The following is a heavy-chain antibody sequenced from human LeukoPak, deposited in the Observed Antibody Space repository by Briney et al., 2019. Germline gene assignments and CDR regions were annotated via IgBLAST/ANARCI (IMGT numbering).Heavy chain of an antibody. CDR2: IYYNGNT. D-gene: IGHD3-16*02. V-gene: IGHV4-39*07. J-gene: IGHJ4*02. CDR1: GGSISTDNCY. CDR3: ARDTMDRSMITFGGVILPGYFDY. Sequence: MPSETLSLTCTVSGGSISTDNCYWGWIRQPPGKGLEWIGSIYYNGNTYYNPSLKSRVTISVDTSKNQFSLKLSSVTAADTAVYYCARDTMDRSMITFGGVILPGYFDYWGQGTLVTVSS.